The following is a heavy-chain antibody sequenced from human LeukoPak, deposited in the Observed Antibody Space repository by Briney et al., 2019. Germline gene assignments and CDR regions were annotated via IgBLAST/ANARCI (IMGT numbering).Heavy chain of an antibody. CDR1: AYTFTIYT. Sequence: ASVKVSCKASAYTFTIYTIHWVRQAPGQRLEWMGWINAGNGNTRYSQNFQGRVTITRDTSATTAYMELSSLRSEDTAVYYCARTTRSWYEDNDAFDIGGQGTTVTVSS. D-gene: IGHD6-13*01. V-gene: IGHV1-3*01. J-gene: IGHJ3*02. CDR3: ARTTRSWYEDNDAFDI. CDR2: INAGNGNT.